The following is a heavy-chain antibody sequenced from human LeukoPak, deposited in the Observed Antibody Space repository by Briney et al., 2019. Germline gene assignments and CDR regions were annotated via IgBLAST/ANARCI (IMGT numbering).Heavy chain of an antibody. V-gene: IGHV3-7*01. CDR2: INEDGSKK. CDR1: GFTFSSYW. Sequence: GGSLRLSCAASGFTFSSYWMSWVRQAPGKGLEWVANINEDGSKKYYVDSVKGRLTISRDNAEKSLYLQMDSLRGEDTAVYYCATPPGGNSVVAFDIWGQGTMVTVSS. D-gene: IGHD4-23*01. CDR3: ATPPGGNSVVAFDI. J-gene: IGHJ3*02.